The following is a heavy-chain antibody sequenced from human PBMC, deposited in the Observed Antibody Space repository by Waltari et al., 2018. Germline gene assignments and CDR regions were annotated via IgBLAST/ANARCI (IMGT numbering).Heavy chain of an antibody. CDR2: IIPILGIA. CDR1: GGTFSSYT. CDR3: ARGDYYDSSGPQLY. D-gene: IGHD3-22*01. V-gene: IGHV1-69*02. J-gene: IGHJ4*02. Sequence: QVQLVQSGAEVKKPGSSVKVYCKASGGTFSSYTISWVRQAPGQGLEWMGRIIPILGIANYAQKFQGRVTITADKSTSTAYMELSSLRSEDTAVYYCARGDYYDSSGPQLYWGQGTLVTVSS.